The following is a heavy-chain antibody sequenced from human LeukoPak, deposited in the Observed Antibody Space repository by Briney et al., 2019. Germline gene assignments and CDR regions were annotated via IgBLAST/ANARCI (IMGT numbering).Heavy chain of an antibody. CDR1: GGSISSSSYY. CDR2: IYYSGST. CDR3: ARQQSPGESSGWYVGRYYYMDV. J-gene: IGHJ6*03. D-gene: IGHD6-19*01. Sequence: SETLSLTCTVSGGSISSSSYYWGWIRQPPGKGLEWIGSIYYSGSTYYNPSLKSRVTISVDTSKNQFSLKLSSVTAADTAVYYCARQQSPGESSGWYVGRYYYMDVWGKGTTVTVSS. V-gene: IGHV4-39*01.